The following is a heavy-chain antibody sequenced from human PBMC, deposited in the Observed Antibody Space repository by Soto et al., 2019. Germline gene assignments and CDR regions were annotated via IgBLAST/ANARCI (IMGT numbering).Heavy chain of an antibody. CDR2: IYSGGST. Sequence: EVQLVESGGGLVQPGGSLRLSCAASGFTVSSNYMSWVRPAPGKGLEWVSVIYSGGSTYYADSVKGRFTISRHNSKNTLDRQMNSLRAEDTAVYYCASSGYCSGGSCYSRAFDYWGQGTMVTVSS. D-gene: IGHD2-15*01. CDR3: ASSGYCSGGSCYSRAFDY. V-gene: IGHV3-53*04. J-gene: IGHJ4*02. CDR1: GFTVSSNY.